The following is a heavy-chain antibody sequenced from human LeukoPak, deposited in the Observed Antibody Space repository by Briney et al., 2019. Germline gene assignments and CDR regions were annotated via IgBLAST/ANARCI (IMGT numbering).Heavy chain of an antibody. V-gene: IGHV5-51*01. J-gene: IGHJ6*02. Sequence: LGESLKISCKGSGYSFTSYWIGWVRQMPGKGLEWMGIIYPGDSDTRYSPSFQGQVTISADKSISTAYLQWSSLKASDSAMYYCARISVGATIAYGMDVWGQGTTVTVSS. D-gene: IGHD1-26*01. CDR2: IYPGDSDT. CDR3: ARISVGATIAYGMDV. CDR1: GYSFTSYW.